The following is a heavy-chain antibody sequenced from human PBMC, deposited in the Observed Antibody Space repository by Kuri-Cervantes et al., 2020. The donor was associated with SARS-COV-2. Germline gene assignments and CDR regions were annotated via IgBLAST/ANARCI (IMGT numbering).Heavy chain of an antibody. CDR2: INHSGRT. J-gene: IGHJ6*03. V-gene: IGHV4-34*01. CDR1: GGSISSYY. Sequence: GSLRLSCTVSGGSISSYYWSWIRQPPGEGLEWIGEINHSGRTNYNPSLKSRVTISVDTSKNQFSLKLSSVTAADTAVYYCARSESDYYYYMDVWGKGTTVTVSS. CDR3: ARSESDYYYYMDV.